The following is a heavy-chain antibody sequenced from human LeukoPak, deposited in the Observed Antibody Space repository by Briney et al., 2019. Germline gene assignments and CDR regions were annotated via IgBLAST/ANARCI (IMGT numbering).Heavy chain of an antibody. CDR1: GVSISSHY. J-gene: IGHJ5*02. CDR2: LSDSGNT. Sequence: SETLSLTCTVSGVSISSHYWTWIRQPPGKGLEWTGHLSDSGNTNYNPSLKGRVTISVDTSKNQVSLKLTSVTAADTAVYYCTRGLYWFDPWGPGNLVTVSS. CDR3: TRGLYWFDP. V-gene: IGHV4-59*11.